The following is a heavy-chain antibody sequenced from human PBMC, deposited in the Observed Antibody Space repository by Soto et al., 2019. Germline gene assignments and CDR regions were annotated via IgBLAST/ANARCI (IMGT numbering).Heavy chain of an antibody. CDR2: SRDKVHSHTT. J-gene: IGHJ4*02. CDR3: ARGVVSTGYFDY. Sequence: EVQLAESGGGLVQPGGSLRLSCAASGFTFSDHYMDWVRQAPGKGLAWVGRSRDKVHSHTTAYAASVKGRFTISRGDSENSLYLQMNSLKTEDTAVYYCARGVVSTGYFDYWGQGTLVTVSS. CDR1: GFTFSDHY. V-gene: IGHV3-72*01. D-gene: IGHD5-12*01.